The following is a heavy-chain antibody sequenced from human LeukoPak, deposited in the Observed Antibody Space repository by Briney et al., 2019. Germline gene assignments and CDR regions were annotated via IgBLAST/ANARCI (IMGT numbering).Heavy chain of an antibody. CDR2: ISSSSSYI. D-gene: IGHD3-10*01. V-gene: IGHV3-21*01. CDR1: GFTFSSYS. Sequence: GGSLRLSCAASGFTFSSYSMNWVRQAPGKGLEWVSSISSSSSYIYYADSVKGRFTISRDNAKNSLYLQMNSLRAEVTAVYYCASPITMVRGVISDYWGQGTLVTVSS. J-gene: IGHJ4*02. CDR3: ASPITMVRGVISDY.